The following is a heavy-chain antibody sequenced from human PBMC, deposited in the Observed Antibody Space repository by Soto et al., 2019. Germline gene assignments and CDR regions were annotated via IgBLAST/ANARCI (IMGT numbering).Heavy chain of an antibody. J-gene: IGHJ3*01. CDR2: LYDVDGS. CDR1: GLTISGKKY. Sequence: ESGGGLIQPGESLRLSCAAFGLTISGKKYVAWVRQAPGKGLEWVSALYDVDGSFYADSVTGRFTTSSDSSKTTVYLQMNDLRPEDTAVYYCATWHEREHAFDVWGQGTTVTISS. D-gene: IGHD1-1*01. V-gene: IGHV3-53*01. CDR3: ATWHEREHAFDV.